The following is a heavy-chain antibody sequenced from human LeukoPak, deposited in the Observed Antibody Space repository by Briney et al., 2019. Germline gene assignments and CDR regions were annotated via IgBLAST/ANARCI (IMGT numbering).Heavy chain of an antibody. D-gene: IGHD3-9*01. V-gene: IGHV5-51*01. CDR1: GYSFNTYW. CDR2: IYPGDSDT. J-gene: IGHJ4*02. Sequence: GESLKISCKGSGYSFNTYWIGWVRQMPGKGLEWMGIIYPGDSDTKYSPSFQDQVTISADKSFSTAYLQWSSLKASDTAMYYCARHETGPYFDYWGQGTLVTVSS. CDR3: ARHETGPYFDY.